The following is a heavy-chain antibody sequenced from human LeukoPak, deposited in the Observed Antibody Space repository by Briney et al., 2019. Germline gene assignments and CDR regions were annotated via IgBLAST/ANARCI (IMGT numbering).Heavy chain of an antibody. D-gene: IGHD3-22*01. CDR2: ISYSGTT. J-gene: IGHJ4*02. Sequence: SETLSLTCSVSGGSMNLYHWSWIRQPPGKGLEWIGHISYSGTTNYSPSLNSRVTISLDTTKKQFSLTVTSVTATDTAVYYCARPDSGALYSFGHWGQGTLVTVSS. V-gene: IGHV4-59*08. CDR3: ARPDSGALYSFGH. CDR1: GGSMNLYH.